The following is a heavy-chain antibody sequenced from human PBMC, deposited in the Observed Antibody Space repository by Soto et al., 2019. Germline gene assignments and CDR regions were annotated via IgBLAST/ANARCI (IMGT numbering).Heavy chain of an antibody. D-gene: IGHD6-13*01. CDR1: GGTFSSYA. J-gene: IGHJ5*02. Sequence: ASVKVSCKASGGTFSSYAISWVRQAPGQGLEWMGGIIPIFGTANYAQKFQGRVTITADESTSTAYMELSSLRSEDTAVYYCAAYSSSWSGWFDTWGQGTLVTVSS. CDR2: IIPIFGTA. CDR3: AAYSSSWSGWFDT. V-gene: IGHV1-69*13.